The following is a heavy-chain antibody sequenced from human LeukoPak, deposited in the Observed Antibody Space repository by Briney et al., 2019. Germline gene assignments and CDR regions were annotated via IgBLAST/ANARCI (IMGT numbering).Heavy chain of an antibody. CDR1: GFSFSSYA. D-gene: IGHD7-27*01. V-gene: IGHV3-23*01. J-gene: IGHJ4*02. CDR2: ISDGGSRT. CDR3: AKVQLGIGVDY. Sequence: GSLRLSCAASGFSFSSYAVSWVRQAPGRGLEWVSGISDGGSRTYYADSVKGRFTISRDDSKNTLYLQMNSLRAEDTAVYHCAKVQLGIGVDYWGQGTLVTVSS.